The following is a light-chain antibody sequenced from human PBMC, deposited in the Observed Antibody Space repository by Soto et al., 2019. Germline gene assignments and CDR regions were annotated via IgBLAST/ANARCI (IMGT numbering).Light chain of an antibody. Sequence: EIVMTQSPATLSVSPGERATLSCRASQSVSGNLAWYQQKPGQAPRLLIYGASTRATGIPARFSGSGSGTEFTLTLSSRQSEDFAVYYCQQYNNWLITFGQGTRLEIK. CDR3: QQYNNWLIT. CDR1: QSVSGN. CDR2: GAS. V-gene: IGKV3-15*01. J-gene: IGKJ5*01.